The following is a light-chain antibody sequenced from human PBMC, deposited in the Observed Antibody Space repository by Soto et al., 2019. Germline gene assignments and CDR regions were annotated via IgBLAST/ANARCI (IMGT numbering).Light chain of an antibody. V-gene: IGKV1-5*03. CDR2: KVS. CDR3: QQYNGYSWS. J-gene: IGKJ1*01. Sequence: DIQMTQSPSTLSASVGDRVNITCRASQSLNDWLAWFQQKPGKAPNLLIYKVSNLESGVPSRFSGSGSGTEFTLTISSLQPDDFATYYCQQYNGYSWSFGQGTKVEIK. CDR1: QSLNDW.